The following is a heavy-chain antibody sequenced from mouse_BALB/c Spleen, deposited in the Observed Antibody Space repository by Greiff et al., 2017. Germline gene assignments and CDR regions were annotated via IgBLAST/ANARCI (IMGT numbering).Heavy chain of an antibody. V-gene: IGHV6-6*02. D-gene: IGHD1-1*01. CDR1: GFTFSNYW. CDR3: TSSYGYFDY. J-gene: IGHJ2*01. Sequence: EVQLQQSGGGLVQPGGSMKLSCVASGFTFSNYWMNWVRQSPEKGLEWVAEIRLKSNNYATHYAESVKGRFTISRDDSKSSVYLQMNNLRAEDTGIYYCTSSYGYFDYWGQGTTLTVSS. CDR2: IRLKSNNYAT.